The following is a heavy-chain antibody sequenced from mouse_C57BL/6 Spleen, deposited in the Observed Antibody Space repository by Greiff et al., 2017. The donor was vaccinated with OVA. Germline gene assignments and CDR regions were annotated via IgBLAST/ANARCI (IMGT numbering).Heavy chain of an antibody. D-gene: IGHD1-1*01. V-gene: IGHV1-84*01. CDR1: GYTFTDYY. CDR3: ARDYYGSSYGFAY. J-gene: IGHJ3*01. Sequence: VQVVESGPELVKPGASVKISCKASGYTFTDYYINWVKQRPGQGLEWIGWIYPGSGNTKYNEKFKGKATLTVDTSSSTAYMQLSSLTSEDSAVYFCARDYYGSSYGFAYWGQGTLVTVSA. CDR2: IYPGSGNT.